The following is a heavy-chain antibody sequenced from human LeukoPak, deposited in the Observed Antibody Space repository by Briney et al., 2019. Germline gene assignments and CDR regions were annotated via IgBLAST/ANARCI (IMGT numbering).Heavy chain of an antibody. D-gene: IGHD4-11*01. J-gene: IGHJ4*02. CDR3: AKSLWTTWPYFDY. Sequence: GGSLRLSCAASGFTFSSYGMHWVRQAPGKGLEWVAVISYDGSNKYYADSVKGRFTISRDNSKNTLYLQMNSLRAEDTAVYYCAKSLWTTWPYFDYWGQGTLVTVSS. CDR2: ISYDGSNK. V-gene: IGHV3-30*18. CDR1: GFTFSSYG.